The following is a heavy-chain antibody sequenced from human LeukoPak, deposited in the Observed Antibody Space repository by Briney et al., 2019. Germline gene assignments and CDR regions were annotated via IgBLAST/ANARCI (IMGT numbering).Heavy chain of an antibody. CDR1: GFTVISNS. CDR3: ARRAGDYSHPYDY. Sequence: GGPLRLSCTVSGFTVISNSMSWVRQAPGKGLEWVSFIYSGGSTQYSDSVKGRFTISRDNSKNTLYLQMNSLRAEDTAVYYCARRAGDYSHPYDYWGQGTLVTVSS. J-gene: IGHJ4*02. D-gene: IGHD3-22*01. V-gene: IGHV3-53*01. CDR2: IYSGGST.